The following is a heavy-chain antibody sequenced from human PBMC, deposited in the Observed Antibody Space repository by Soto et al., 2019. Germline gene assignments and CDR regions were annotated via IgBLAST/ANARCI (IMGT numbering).Heavy chain of an antibody. Sequence: GSAVKLCCKAWGGTYSGYAIRGLRQAPGQGLEWMGVIIPIFGTANYAQKFQGRVTITADESTSTAYMELSSLRSEDTAVYYCATPDYPYDYLWGRFDYWGQGTLVTVSS. CDR1: GGTYSGYA. CDR2: IIPIFGTA. CDR3: ATPDYPYDYLWGRFDY. V-gene: IGHV1-69*13. D-gene: IGHD3-16*01. J-gene: IGHJ4*02.